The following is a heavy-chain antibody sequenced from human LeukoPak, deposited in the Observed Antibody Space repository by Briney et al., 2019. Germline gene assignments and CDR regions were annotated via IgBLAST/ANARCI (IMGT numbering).Heavy chain of an antibody. V-gene: IGHV3-23*01. CDR2: ILNNGVST. CDR1: GFTFGTYA. CDR3: AKGGGRPLDDAFDV. J-gene: IGHJ3*01. Sequence: GGSLRLSCAASGFTFGTYAMTWVRQAPGMGLEWVSTILNNGVSTYHADSVKGRFTISRDNSRNTLHLQMNSLRAEDTAVYYCAKGGGRPLDDAFDVWGQGTMVTVSS.